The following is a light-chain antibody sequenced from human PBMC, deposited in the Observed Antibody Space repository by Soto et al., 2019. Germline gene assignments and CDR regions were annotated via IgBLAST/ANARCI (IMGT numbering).Light chain of an antibody. CDR1: QSISGW. J-gene: IGKJ2*01. CDR2: DAS. CDR3: QQYSSYSS. V-gene: IGKV1-5*01. Sequence: DIQMTQSPSTLSASVGDKVTITCRASQSISGWLAWYQQKPGKAPNLLISDASSLESGVPSRLRGSGSGTEFTLTISGLQPDDFATYYCQQYSSYSSFGQGTKLEIK.